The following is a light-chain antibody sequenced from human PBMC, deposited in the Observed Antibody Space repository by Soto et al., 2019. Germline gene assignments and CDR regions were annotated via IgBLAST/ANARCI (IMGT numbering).Light chain of an antibody. CDR1: QSIDSW. CDR3: QQYSSYSAGT. V-gene: IGKV1-5*03. Sequence: DIQMTQSPSTLSASVGDRVTITCRASQSIDSWLAWYQQKPGKTPNLLIYEASSIESGVTSRFSGSGSGTEFTLTISSLQPDDFATYYCQQYSSYSAGTFGQGTKVEIK. J-gene: IGKJ1*01. CDR2: EAS.